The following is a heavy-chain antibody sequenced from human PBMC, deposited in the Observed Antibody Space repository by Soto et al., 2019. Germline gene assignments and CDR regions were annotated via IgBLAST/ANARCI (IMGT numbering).Heavy chain of an antibody. J-gene: IGHJ4*02. V-gene: IGHV3-11*01. CDR3: ARNREFALWFGDPRSFDY. CDR1: GFTFSDYY. Sequence: GGSLRLSCAASGFTFSDYYMSWIRQAPGKGLEWVSYISSSGSTIYYADSVKGRFTISRDNAKNSLYLQMNSLRAEDTAVYYCARNREFALWFGDPRSFDYWGQGTLVTVSS. D-gene: IGHD3-10*01. CDR2: ISSSGSTI.